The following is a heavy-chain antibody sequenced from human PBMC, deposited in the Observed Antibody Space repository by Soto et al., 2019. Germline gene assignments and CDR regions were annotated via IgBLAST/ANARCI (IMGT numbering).Heavy chain of an antibody. Sequence: LSLTCTVSGDSVSSDNYYWTWIRQPPGKGLEWIGYIYSSGSTNYNPSLKSRVTISLDTSNNQFSLKLTSVTAADTAVYYCARDIRGYSRAFDYWGQGTLVTVSS. CDR2: IYSSGST. V-gene: IGHV4-61*01. D-gene: IGHD5-18*01. CDR3: ARDIRGYSRAFDY. CDR1: GDSVSSDNYY. J-gene: IGHJ4*02.